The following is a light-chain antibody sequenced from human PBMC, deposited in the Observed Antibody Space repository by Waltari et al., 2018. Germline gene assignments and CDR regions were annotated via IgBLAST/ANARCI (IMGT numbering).Light chain of an antibody. J-gene: IGLJ1*01. CDR3: GVWDSSLSAYV. CDR1: SFNIGKNH. Sequence: QSAVTQPPSVSAAPGQKVTISCSGSSFNIGKNHVSWYKQHPRTAPKPLIYETDKRPSVIPDRFSDSKSGASATLGMTGLQTGDEADYYCGVWDSSLSAYVFGPGTNVAVL. CDR2: ETD. V-gene: IGLV1-51*02.